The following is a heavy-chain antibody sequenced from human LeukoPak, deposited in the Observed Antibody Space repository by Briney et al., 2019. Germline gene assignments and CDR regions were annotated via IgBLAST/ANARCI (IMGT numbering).Heavy chain of an antibody. D-gene: IGHD3-22*01. CDR1: GFTFSSYG. J-gene: IGHJ4*02. CDR3: AKEGYYYDSSGYYIKT. Sequence: PGGSLRLSCSASGFTFSSYGMHWVRQAPGKGLEWVAVISYDGSTKYYADSVKGRFTISRDNSKNTLYLQMNSLRAEDTAVYYCAKEGYYYDSSGYYIKTWGQGTLVTVSS. V-gene: IGHV3-30*18. CDR2: ISYDGSTK.